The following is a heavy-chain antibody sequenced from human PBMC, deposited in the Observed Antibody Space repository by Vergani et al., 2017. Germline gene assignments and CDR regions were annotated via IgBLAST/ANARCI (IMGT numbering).Heavy chain of an antibody. V-gene: IGHV4-61*02. J-gene: IGHJ6*02. Sequence: QVQLQESGPGLVKPSQTLSLTCTVSGGSISSGSYYWSWIRQPAGKGLEWIGRIYTSGSTNYNPSLKSRVTISVDTSKNQFSLKLSSVTAADTAVYYCAKESSLVPGLLPDVWGQGTTVTVSS. CDR1: GGSISSGSYY. CDR2: IYTSGST. CDR3: AKESSLVPGLLPDV. D-gene: IGHD2-8*01.